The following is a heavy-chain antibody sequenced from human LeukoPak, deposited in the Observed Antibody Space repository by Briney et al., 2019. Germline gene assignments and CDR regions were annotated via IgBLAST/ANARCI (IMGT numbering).Heavy chain of an antibody. V-gene: IGHV4-59*08. D-gene: IGHD3-3*01. Sequence: SETLSLTCTVSGGSISGYYWSWIRQPPGRGLEWIGYIHYTGSTNYNPYLKSRATISVDTSKNHFSLRLSSVTAADTAVYYCASRSSIWSGYQDTLYYFDSWGQGTLVTVSS. CDR2: IHYTGST. J-gene: IGHJ4*02. CDR3: ASRSSIWSGYQDTLYYFDS. CDR1: GGSISGYY.